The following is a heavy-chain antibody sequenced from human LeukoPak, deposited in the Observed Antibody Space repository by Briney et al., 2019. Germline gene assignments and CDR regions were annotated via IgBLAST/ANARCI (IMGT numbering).Heavy chain of an antibody. J-gene: IGHJ5*02. Sequence: PGGSLRLSCAASGFTFSSYGMHWVRQAPGKGLEWVTFIRYDGSNKYYADSVKGRFTISRDDSKNTLYLQMNRLRAEDTAVYYCARVRRGVIITDWFDPWGQGTLVTVSS. CDR3: ARVRRGVIITDWFDP. CDR2: IRYDGSNK. CDR1: GFTFSSYG. D-gene: IGHD3-10*01. V-gene: IGHV3-30*02.